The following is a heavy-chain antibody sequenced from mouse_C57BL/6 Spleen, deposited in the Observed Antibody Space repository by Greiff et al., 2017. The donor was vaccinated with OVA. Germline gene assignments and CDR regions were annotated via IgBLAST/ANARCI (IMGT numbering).Heavy chain of an antibody. D-gene: IGHD3-3*01. CDR2: ISSGGDYI. CDR1: GFTFSSYA. CDR3: TRESSGTGYCDV. J-gene: IGHJ1*03. Sequence: EVKLMESGEGLVKPGGSLKLSCAASGFTFSSYAMSWVRQTPEKRLEWVAYISSGGDYINYADTVKGRFTISRDNARNTLYLQMSSLKSEDTAMYYCTRESSGTGYCDVWGTGTTVTVSS. V-gene: IGHV5-9-1*02.